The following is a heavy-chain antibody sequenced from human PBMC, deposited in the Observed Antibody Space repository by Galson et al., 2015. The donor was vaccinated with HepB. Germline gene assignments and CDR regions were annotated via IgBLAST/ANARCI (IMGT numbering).Heavy chain of an antibody. Sequence: SLRLSCAASGFTFSAYGMHWVRQAPGKGLEWVALISLDGDNENYVDSVKGRFTVSRDNSKKTLYLQMNSLRAEDTAVYYCAKASLPARGRILDSWGQGTLVTVSS. CDR2: ISLDGDNE. D-gene: IGHD5-12*01. CDR1: GFTFSAYG. V-gene: IGHV3-30*18. J-gene: IGHJ4*02. CDR3: AKASLPARGRILDS.